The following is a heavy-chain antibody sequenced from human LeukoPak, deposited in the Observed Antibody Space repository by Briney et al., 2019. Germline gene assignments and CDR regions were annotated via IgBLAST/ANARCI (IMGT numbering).Heavy chain of an antibody. CDR3: AKDSRPHDYGGNSALRY. J-gene: IGHJ4*02. D-gene: IGHD4-17*01. V-gene: IGHV3-23*01. CDR1: GFTFSSYA. CDR2: ISGSGGST. Sequence: PGGSLRLSCAASGFTFSSYAMGWVRQAPGKGLEWVSAISGSGGSTYYADSVKGRFTISRDNSKNTLYLQMNSLRAEDTAVYYCAKDSRPHDYGGNSALRYWGQGTLVTVSS.